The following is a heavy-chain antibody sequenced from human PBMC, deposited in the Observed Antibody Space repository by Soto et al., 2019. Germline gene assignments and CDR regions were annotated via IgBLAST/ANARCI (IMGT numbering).Heavy chain of an antibody. CDR3: ARHGGATIFKDSWYFDY. V-gene: IGHV5-10-1*01. J-gene: IGHJ4*02. Sequence: GESLKISCKGSGYSFTRYWISWVRQMPGKGLEWMGRIDPSDSYTNYSPSFQGHVTISADKSISTAYLQWSSLKASDTAMYYCARHGGATIFKDSWYFDYWGQGTLVTVSS. CDR2: IDPSDSYT. D-gene: IGHD3-3*01. CDR1: GYSFTRYW.